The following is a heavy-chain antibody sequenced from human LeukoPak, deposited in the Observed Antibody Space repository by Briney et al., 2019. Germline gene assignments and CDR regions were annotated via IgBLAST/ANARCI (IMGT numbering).Heavy chain of an antibody. Sequence: MASETLSLTCTVSGDSISSGDYYWSWIRLPPGKGLEWIGYVYHSGTTYYNPSVRSRVTISVDRSENQFSLKLNSVTAADTAVYYCARTDLAAAGSFDYWGQGTLVTVSS. V-gene: IGHV4-30-2*01. CDR3: ARTDLAAAGSFDY. CDR2: VYHSGTT. CDR1: GDSISSGDYY. D-gene: IGHD6-13*01. J-gene: IGHJ4*02.